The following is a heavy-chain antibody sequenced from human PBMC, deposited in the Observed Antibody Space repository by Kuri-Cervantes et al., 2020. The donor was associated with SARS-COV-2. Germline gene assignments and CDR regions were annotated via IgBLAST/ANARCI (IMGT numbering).Heavy chain of an antibody. CDR2: ISYDGSNK. J-gene: IGHJ6*02. D-gene: IGHD7-27*01. V-gene: IGHV3-30*18. CDR3: AKALGNYYYYGMDV. Sequence: GGSLRLSCAASGFTFSSYGMHWVRQAPGKGLEWVAVISYDGSNKYYADSVKGRFTISRDNSKNTLYLQMNNLRAEDTAVYYCAKALGNYYYYGMDVWGQGTTVTVSS. CDR1: GFTFSSYG.